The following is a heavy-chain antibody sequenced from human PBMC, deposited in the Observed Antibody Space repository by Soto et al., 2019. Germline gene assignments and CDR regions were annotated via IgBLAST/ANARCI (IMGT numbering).Heavy chain of an antibody. CDR2: IKSRTDGGAT. CDR1: GFSLNKAW. D-gene: IGHD3-10*01. V-gene: IGHV3-15*01. Sequence: EVQLVESGGDLVEPGGSLRLSCAASGFSLNKAWMTWVRQAPGKGLEWVGRIKSRTDGGATEYAPPVNDRFIISRDDSRNMVFLQINSLKTEDTAVYVCTYLYREGPWGQGTLVTVSS. J-gene: IGHJ5*02. CDR3: TYLYREGP.